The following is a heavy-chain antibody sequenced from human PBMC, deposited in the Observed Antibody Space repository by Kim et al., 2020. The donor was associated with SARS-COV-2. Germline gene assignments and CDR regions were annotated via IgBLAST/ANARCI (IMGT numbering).Heavy chain of an antibody. CDR3: ARGHSSNWYFDS. D-gene: IGHD6-13*01. V-gene: IGHV4-59*09. Sequence: NSNPSLKSRVTISVDTSKNQFSLKLSSVTAADTAVYYCARGHSSNWYFDSWGQGTLVTVSS. J-gene: IGHJ4*02.